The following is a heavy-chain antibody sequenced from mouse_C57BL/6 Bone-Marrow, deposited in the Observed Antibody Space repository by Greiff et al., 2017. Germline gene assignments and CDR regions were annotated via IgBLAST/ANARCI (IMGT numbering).Heavy chain of an antibody. V-gene: IGHV1-26*01. Sequence: EVQLQQSGPELVKPGASVKISCKASGYTFTDYYMNWVKQSHGKSLEWIGDINPNNGGTSYNQKFKGKATLTVDKSSSTAYMELRSLTSEDSAVYYCARRGIWDEGYWGQGTTLTVSS. CDR2: INPNNGGT. J-gene: IGHJ2*01. CDR3: ARRGIWDEGY. CDR1: GYTFTDYY. D-gene: IGHD4-1*01.